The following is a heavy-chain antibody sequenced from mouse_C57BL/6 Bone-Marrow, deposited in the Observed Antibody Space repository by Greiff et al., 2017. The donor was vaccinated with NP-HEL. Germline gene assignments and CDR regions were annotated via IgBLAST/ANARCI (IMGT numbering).Heavy chain of an antibody. Sequence: VQLQQPGAELVRPGTSVKLSCKASGYTFTSYWMHWVKQRPGQGLEWIGVIDPSDSYTNYNQKFKGKATLTVETTSSTAYMQLSSLTSEDSAVYYCARHYLGAWFAYWGQGTLVTVSA. V-gene: IGHV1-59*01. CDR2: IDPSDSYT. D-gene: IGHD1-1*02. J-gene: IGHJ3*01. CDR1: GYTFTSYW. CDR3: ARHYLGAWFAY.